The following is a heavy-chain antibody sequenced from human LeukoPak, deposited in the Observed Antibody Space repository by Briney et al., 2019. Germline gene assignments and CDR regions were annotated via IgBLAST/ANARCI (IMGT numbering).Heavy chain of an antibody. CDR3: ARGTLWGSSGYYPFDY. J-gene: IGHJ4*02. D-gene: IGHD3-22*01. CDR1: GFTFTSYG. CDR2: ISAYNGNT. V-gene: IGHV1-18*01. Sequence: RTGGSLRLSCAASGFTFTSYGISWVRQAPGQGLEWMGWISAYNGNTNYAQKLQGRVTMTTDTSTSTAYMELRSLRSDDTAVYYCARGTLWGSSGYYPFDYWGQGTLVTVSS.